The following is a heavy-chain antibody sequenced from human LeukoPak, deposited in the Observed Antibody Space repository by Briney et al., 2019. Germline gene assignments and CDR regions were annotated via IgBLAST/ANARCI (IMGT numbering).Heavy chain of an antibody. J-gene: IGHJ4*02. CDR2: IYYNGST. CDR1: GGSISSSSYY. V-gene: IGHV4-39*07. CDR3: ASRDSSGFDY. Sequence: PSETLSLTCTVSGGSISSSSYYWGWVRQPPGKGLEWIGSIYYNGSTYYNPSLKSRVTISVDTSKNQFSLKLSSVTAADTAVYYCASRDSSGFDYWGQGTLVTVSS. D-gene: IGHD3-22*01.